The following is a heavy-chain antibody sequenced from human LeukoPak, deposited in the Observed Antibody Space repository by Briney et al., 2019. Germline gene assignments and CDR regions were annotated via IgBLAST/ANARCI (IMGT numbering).Heavy chain of an antibody. CDR2: MSPNSGNT. CDR1: GYTFTSYD. J-gene: IGHJ4*02. V-gene: IGHV1-8*01. Sequence: ASVKVSCKASGYTFTSYDIKWVRQATGQGLEWMGWMSPNSGNTGYAQKFQGRVTMTRNTSISTAYMELSSLRPEDTAVYYCARGRGFDYGGNFVWGDWGQGTLVTVSS. D-gene: IGHD4-23*01. CDR3: ARGRGFDYGGNFVWGD.